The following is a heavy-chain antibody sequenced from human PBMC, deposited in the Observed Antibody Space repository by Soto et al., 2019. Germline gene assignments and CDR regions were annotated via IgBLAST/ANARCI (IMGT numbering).Heavy chain of an antibody. CDR3: ARVSGAVIAVAGTGYLDY. Sequence: GASVKVSCKASGYTFTSYGISWVRQAPGQGLEWMGWISAYNGNTNYAQKLQGRVTMTTDTSTSTAYMELRSLRSDDTAVYYCARVSGAVIAVAGTGYLDYWGQGTLVTVSS. D-gene: IGHD6-19*01. CDR1: GYTFTSYG. CDR2: ISAYNGNT. J-gene: IGHJ4*02. V-gene: IGHV1-18*01.